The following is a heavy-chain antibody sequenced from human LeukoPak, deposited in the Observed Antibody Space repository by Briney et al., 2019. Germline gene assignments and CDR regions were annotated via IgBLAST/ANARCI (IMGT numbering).Heavy chain of an antibody. D-gene: IGHD1-26*01. V-gene: IGHV1-69*13. CDR3: ARAGGGSYLSWFDP. CDR2: IIPIFGTA. J-gene: IGHJ5*02. Sequence: ASVKVCCKASGGTFSSYAISWVRQAPGQGLEWMGGIIPIFGTANYAQKFQGRVTITADESTSTAYMELSSLRSEDTAVYYCARAGGGSYLSWFDPWGQGTLVTVSS. CDR1: GGTFSSYA.